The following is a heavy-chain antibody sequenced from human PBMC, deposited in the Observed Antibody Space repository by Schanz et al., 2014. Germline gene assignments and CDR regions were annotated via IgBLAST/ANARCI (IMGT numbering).Heavy chain of an antibody. CDR1: GFIFSSYG. Sequence: QVQLVESGGGLVKPGRSLRLSCAASGFIFSSYGLHWVRQAPGKGLEWVSTIYASGATYYADSVKRRFTISRDISKNTLHLQVTSLRAEDTAIYYCARDGNYYGSRNYYKTPYYFDYWGQGTLVTVSS. CDR2: IYASGAT. J-gene: IGHJ4*02. V-gene: IGHV3-NL1*01. D-gene: IGHD3-10*01. CDR3: ARDGNYYGSRNYYKTPYYFDY.